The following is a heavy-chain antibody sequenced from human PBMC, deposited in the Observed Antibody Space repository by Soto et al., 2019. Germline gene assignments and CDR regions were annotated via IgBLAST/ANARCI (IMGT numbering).Heavy chain of an antibody. CDR1: GGTLTSYA. CDR2: IIPIFGSP. J-gene: IGHJ3*02. V-gene: IGHV1-69*13. CDR3: ARALGPYYDSSGYSAFDI. Sequence: ASVKVSCKASGGTLTSYAINWVRQAPGQGLAWMGGIIPIFGSPNYAQSHQGRLTITADESTNTAYMELSSLRSEDTAVYYCARALGPYYDSSGYSAFDIWGQGTMVTVSS. D-gene: IGHD3-22*01.